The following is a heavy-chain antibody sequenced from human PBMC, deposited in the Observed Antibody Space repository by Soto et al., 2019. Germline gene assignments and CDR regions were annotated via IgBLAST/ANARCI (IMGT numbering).Heavy chain of an antibody. CDR2: KYYSGAT. CDR3: ARGRPNYFYYGLDV. Sequence: SSETLSLTCTVSGGSIKSDYYWAWVRQPPGGGLEWMGYKYYSGATDSDPSLEARVSFSVGTSKNQFFLNLTSVTVADTAVYYCARGRPNYFYYGLDVWGPGIPVTVSS. V-gene: IGHV4-30-4*01. J-gene: IGHJ6*02. CDR1: GGSIKSDYY.